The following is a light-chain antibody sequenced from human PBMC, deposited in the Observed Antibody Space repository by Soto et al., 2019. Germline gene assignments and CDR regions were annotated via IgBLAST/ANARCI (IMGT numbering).Light chain of an antibody. J-gene: IGKJ1*01. Sequence: EIVLTQSPGTLSLSPGEIATLSCRASQSVSSSYLAWYQRKPGQAPRLLIYGASSRATGIPDRFSGSGSGTDFTLTISRLEPEDFAVYYCQQYGRSSTFGQGTKVDIK. CDR2: GAS. CDR1: QSVSSSY. CDR3: QQYGRSST. V-gene: IGKV3-20*01.